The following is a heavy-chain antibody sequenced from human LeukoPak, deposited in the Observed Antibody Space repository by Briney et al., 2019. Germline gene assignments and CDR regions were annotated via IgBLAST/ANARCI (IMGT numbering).Heavy chain of an antibody. Sequence: MASETLSLTCTVSGGSISSYYWSWIRQPPGKGLEWIGYIYYSGSTNYNPSLKSRVTISVDTSKNQFSLKLSSVTAADAAVYYCARGIVGASXGFDYWGQGTLVTVSS. J-gene: IGHJ4*02. V-gene: IGHV4-59*01. D-gene: IGHD1-26*01. CDR3: ARGIVGASXGFDY. CDR2: IYYSGST. CDR1: GGSISSYY.